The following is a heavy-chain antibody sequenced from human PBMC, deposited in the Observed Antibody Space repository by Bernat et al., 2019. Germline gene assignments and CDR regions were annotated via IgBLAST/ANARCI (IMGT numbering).Heavy chain of an antibody. CDR3: ARTVGSGSYKFYYFDY. Sequence: QLQLQESGSGLVKPSQTLSLTCAVSGGSISSGCYSWSWIRQPPGKGLEWIGYTYHSGSTYYNPSLKSRVTISVARTKNQYSLKLSSVTAADTAVYYCARTVGSGSYKFYYFDYWGQGTLVTVSS. CDR1: GGSISSGCYS. D-gene: IGHD1-26*01. J-gene: IGHJ4*02. V-gene: IGHV4-30-2*01. CDR2: TYHSGST.